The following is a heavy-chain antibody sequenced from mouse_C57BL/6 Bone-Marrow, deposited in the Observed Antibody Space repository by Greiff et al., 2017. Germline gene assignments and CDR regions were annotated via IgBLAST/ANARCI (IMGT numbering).Heavy chain of an antibody. CDR1: GYTFTSYW. CDR3: ASGDYGYDGPCWYFDV. CDR2: IDPSDSYT. D-gene: IGHD2-2*01. J-gene: IGHJ1*03. V-gene: IGHV1-50*01. Sequence: QVQLQQPGAELVKPGASVKLSCKASGYTFTSYWMQWVKQRPGQGLEWIGEIDPSDSYTNYNQKFKGKATLTVDTSSSTAYMQLSSLTSEDSAVYYWASGDYGYDGPCWYFDVWGTGTTVTVSS.